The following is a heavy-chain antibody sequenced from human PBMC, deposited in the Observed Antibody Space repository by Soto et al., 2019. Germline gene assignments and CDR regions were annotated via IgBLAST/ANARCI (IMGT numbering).Heavy chain of an antibody. CDR1: GFTFSNAW. J-gene: IGHJ4*02. CDR2: IKSKTDGGTT. Sequence: EVQLVESGGGLVKPGGSLRLSCAASGFTFSNAWMSWVRQAPGKGLEWVGRIKSKTDGGTTDYAAPVKGRFTISRDDSKNTLYLQMNSLKTEDTAVYYWTKDLSGSYSFDCWGQGTLVTVSS. D-gene: IGHD1-26*01. V-gene: IGHV3-15*01. CDR3: TKDLSGSYSFDC.